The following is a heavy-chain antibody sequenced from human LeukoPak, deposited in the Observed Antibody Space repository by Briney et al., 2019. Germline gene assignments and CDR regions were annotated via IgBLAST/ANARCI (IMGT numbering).Heavy chain of an antibody. CDR1: GYSFTSYW. D-gene: IGHD3-10*01. J-gene: IGHJ4*02. CDR3: ARTYGSGSYYKGLFGY. V-gene: IGHV5-51*01. Sequence: GESLKISCKGSGYSFTSYWIGWVRQMPGKGLEWMGIIYPGDSDTRYSPSFQGQVAISADKSISTAYLQWSSLNASDTAMYYCARTYGSGSYYKGLFGYWGQGTRLTVSS. CDR2: IYPGDSDT.